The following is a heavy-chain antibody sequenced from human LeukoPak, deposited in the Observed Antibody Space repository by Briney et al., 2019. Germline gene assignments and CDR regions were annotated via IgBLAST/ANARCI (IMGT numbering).Heavy chain of an antibody. CDR2: ISSSGSTI. CDR1: GFTFSDYY. J-gene: IGHJ4*02. CDR3: ARAVYCSSTSCPYYFDY. D-gene: IGHD2-2*01. V-gene: IGHV3-11*04. Sequence: GSLRLSCAASGFTFSDYYMSWIRQAPGKGLEWVSYISSSGSTIYYADSVKGRFTISRDNAKNSLYLQMNSLRAEDTAVYYCARAVYCSSTSCPYYFDYWGQGTLVTVSS.